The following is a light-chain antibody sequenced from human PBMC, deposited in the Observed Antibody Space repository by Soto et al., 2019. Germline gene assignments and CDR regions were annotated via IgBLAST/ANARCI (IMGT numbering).Light chain of an antibody. CDR3: QQHGSSLTWT. CDR1: QSVSSSY. J-gene: IGKJ1*01. V-gene: IGKV3-20*01. Sequence: EIVLTQTPGTLSLSPGERATLSCRARQSVSSSYLAWYQKKPGQAPRLLIYGASSRATGIPARFSGSGSGTDFTLTISSLQPEDFAVYYCQQHGSSLTWTFGQGTKGDIK. CDR2: GAS.